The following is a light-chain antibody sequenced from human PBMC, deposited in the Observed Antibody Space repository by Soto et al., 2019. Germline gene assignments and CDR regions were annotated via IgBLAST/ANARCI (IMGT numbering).Light chain of an antibody. CDR3: QSYKNWYT. CDR1: QSVSSN. J-gene: IGKJ2*01. V-gene: IGKV3-15*01. CDR2: GAS. Sequence: EIVMTQSPATLSVSPGERVILSCRASQSVSSNLAWYQQKPGQAPRLLSYGASTRATGIPARFSGSGSGTECTLTISSLQSDDFAGYYCQSYKNWYTFGQGTKLEIK.